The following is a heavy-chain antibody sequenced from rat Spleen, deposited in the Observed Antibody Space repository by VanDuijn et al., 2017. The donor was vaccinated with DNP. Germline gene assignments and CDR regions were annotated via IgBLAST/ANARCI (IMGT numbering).Heavy chain of an antibody. Sequence: EVQLVESGGGLVQPGRSLKVSCAASGFDFNNYYMAWVRQAPKKGLEWVATISISDSRRYYSDSVRCRFTISRDNAKSSLHLQMNSLKSEDTANYYCTRQYYYSGDENWFAYWGQGTLVTVSS. CDR2: ISISDSRR. CDR1: GFDFNNYY. D-gene: IGHD1-1*01. V-gene: IGHV5-25*01. J-gene: IGHJ3*01. CDR3: TRQYYYSGDENWFAY.